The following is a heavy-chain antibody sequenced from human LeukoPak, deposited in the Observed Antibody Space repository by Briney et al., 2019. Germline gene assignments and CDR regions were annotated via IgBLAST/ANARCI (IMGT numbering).Heavy chain of an antibody. D-gene: IGHD1-14*01. Sequence: GGCLSLSCAASVFTFSTYVTSWVREAPGRALEWGSGIRGSGGTTYYADSAKGGFTISRDNSKNTLYLQMNSLRAEDTAVYYCAKHVYGDAFDMWAQGTRVSV. V-gene: IGHV3-23*01. J-gene: IGHJ3*02. CDR2: IRGSGGTT. CDR3: AKHVYGDAFDM. CDR1: VFTFSTYV.